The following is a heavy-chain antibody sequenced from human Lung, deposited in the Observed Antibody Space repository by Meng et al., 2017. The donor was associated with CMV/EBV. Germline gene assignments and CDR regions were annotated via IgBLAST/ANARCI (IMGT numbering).Heavy chain of an antibody. Sequence: ASVXVSXKASGYTFTSYGISWVRQAPGQGLEWMGWISAYNGNTNYAQKFQGRVIMTPDTFTSTAYMERRGLRSDDTAVYYCARDWELVGRGGGYWGQGPLVTVSS. D-gene: IGHD3-10*01. V-gene: IGHV1-18*01. CDR2: ISAYNGNT. CDR1: GYTFTSYG. CDR3: ARDWELVGRGGGY. J-gene: IGHJ4*02.